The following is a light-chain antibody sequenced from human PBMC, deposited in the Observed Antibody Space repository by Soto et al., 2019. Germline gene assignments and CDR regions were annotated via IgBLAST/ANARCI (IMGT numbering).Light chain of an antibody. V-gene: IGKV3-20*01. CDR1: QTLSNSF. CDR3: QQYGTSEII. CDR2: DTS. J-gene: IGKJ5*01. Sequence: EIVWTPSPCTVSLSPCERATLSCMASQTLSNSFIAWYQQKPGQAPRLLIYDTSSRATGVPDRYSASGSGTDFTLTISRLEPEDFAVFFCQQYGTSEIIFGQGTRLEI.